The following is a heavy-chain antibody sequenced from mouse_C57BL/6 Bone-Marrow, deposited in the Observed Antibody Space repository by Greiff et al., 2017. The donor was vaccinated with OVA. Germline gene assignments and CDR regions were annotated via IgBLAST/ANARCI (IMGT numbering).Heavy chain of an antibody. V-gene: IGHV1-59*01. CDR3: ARVGFITTVAFDY. CDR1: GYTFTSYW. CDR2: IDPSDSYT. J-gene: IGHJ2*01. Sequence: QVQLQQPGAELVRPGTSVKLSCKASGYTFTSYWMHWVKQRPGQGLEWIGVIDPSDSYTNYNQKFKGKATLTVDTSSSTAYMQLSSLTSEDSAVDYCARVGFITTVAFDYWGQGTTLTVSS. D-gene: IGHD1-1*01.